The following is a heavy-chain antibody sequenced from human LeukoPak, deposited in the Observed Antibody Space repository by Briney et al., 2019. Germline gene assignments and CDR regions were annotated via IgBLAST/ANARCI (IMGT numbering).Heavy chain of an antibody. CDR2: ISGVRERT. CDR1: GFSLSSFV. Sequence: PGRSLTLSRTAPGFSLSSFVMSWVRQAAGNGLEWVSCISGVRERTYYADSVKGRVSISRDNSKNTLYLQMSSLRAEDTAMYYCAKDVGYSSNPYYFYGWGQRVLVSV. D-gene: IGHD2-2*01. J-gene: IGHJ4*02. V-gene: IGHV3-23*01. CDR3: AKDVGYSSNPYYFYG.